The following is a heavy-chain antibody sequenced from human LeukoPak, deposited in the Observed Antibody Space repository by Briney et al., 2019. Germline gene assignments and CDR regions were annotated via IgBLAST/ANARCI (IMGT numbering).Heavy chain of an antibody. CDR3: ARDQSGGYSGFDPRD. CDR2: IKQDGSEK. J-gene: IGHJ4*02. D-gene: IGHD5-12*01. CDR1: GFTFSSSW. V-gene: IGHV3-7*01. Sequence: PGGSLRLSCVASGFTFSSSWMSWVRQAPGKGLEWVANIKQDGSEKSYVESVRGRFTISRDNSKNTVYLQMDSLRAEDTAVYYCARDQSGGYSGFDPRDWGQGALVTVSS.